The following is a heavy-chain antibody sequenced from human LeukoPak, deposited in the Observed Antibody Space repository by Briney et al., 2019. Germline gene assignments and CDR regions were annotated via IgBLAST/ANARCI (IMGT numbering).Heavy chain of an antibody. CDR3: ARVSIAARTGPYYYYGMDV. CDR2: IIPILGIA. D-gene: IGHD6-6*01. V-gene: IGHV1-69*04. J-gene: IGHJ6*02. Sequence: SVKVSCKASEGTFSSYAISWVRQAPGQGLEWMGRIIPILGIANYAQKFQGRVTITADKSTSTAYMELSSLRSEDTAVYYCARVSIAARTGPYYYYGMDVWGQGTTVTVSS. CDR1: EGTFSSYA.